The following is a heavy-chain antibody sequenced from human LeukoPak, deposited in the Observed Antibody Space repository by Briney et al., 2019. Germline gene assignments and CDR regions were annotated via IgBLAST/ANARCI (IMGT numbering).Heavy chain of an antibody. V-gene: IGHV4-4*07. CDR1: GGSISSYY. CDR2: IYTSGTT. D-gene: IGHD1-26*01. Sequence: PSETLSLTCTVSGGSISSYYWNWIRQPAGKGLEWIGRIYTSGTTNYNPSLKSRVTISVDKSKNQFFLKLSSVTAADTAVYCCARVLYSGSYFFDYWHQGTLVTVT. J-gene: IGHJ4*02. CDR3: ARVLYSGSYFFDY.